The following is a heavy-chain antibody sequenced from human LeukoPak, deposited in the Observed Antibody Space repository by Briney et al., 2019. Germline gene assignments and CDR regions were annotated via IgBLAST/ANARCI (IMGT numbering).Heavy chain of an antibody. CDR3: ARGGSGWHRIDY. Sequence: GGSLRLSCAASGFTFSTYAMNWVRQAPGKGLEWVSSIDGSSRSIYYADSLKGRFTISRDNAKNTLYLHLNSLRVEDTAVFYCARGGSGWHRIDYWGQGTLVTVSS. J-gene: IGHJ4*02. CDR1: GFTFSTYA. D-gene: IGHD6-19*01. CDR2: IDGSSRSI. V-gene: IGHV3-21*01.